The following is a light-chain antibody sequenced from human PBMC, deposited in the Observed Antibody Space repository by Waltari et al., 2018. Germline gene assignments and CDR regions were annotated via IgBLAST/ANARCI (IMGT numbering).Light chain of an antibody. CDR2: GNS. Sequence: QSVLTQPPSVSGAPGQRVTISCTGSSSNIGAGYDVNWYQQLPGEAPKLLLFGNSNRPSCGPYRISGSKSGTSSSRAITGLQAEDETDYYCQSYDSSLGGSVFGGGTKLTVL. CDR3: QSYDSSLGGSV. CDR1: SSNIGAGYD. J-gene: IGLJ2*01. V-gene: IGLV1-40*01.